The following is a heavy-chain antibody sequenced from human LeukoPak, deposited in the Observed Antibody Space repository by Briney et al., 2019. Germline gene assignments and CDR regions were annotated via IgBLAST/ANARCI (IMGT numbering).Heavy chain of an antibody. D-gene: IGHD2-2*01. CDR3: ARGVVVPAAILGAFDI. Sequence: PGGSLRLSCAASGFTFSSYAMHWVRQAPGKGLEWVAVISYDGSNKYYADSVKGRFTISRDNSKNTLYLQMNSLRAEDTAVYYCARGVVVPAAILGAFDIWGQGTMVTVSS. V-gene: IGHV3-30-3*01. J-gene: IGHJ3*02. CDR2: ISYDGSNK. CDR1: GFTFSSYA.